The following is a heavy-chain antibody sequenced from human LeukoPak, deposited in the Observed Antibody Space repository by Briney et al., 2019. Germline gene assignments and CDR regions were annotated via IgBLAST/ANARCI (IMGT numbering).Heavy chain of an antibody. CDR3: ARVGPRRMTTVTRGLGY. D-gene: IGHD4-17*01. CDR1: GYTFTSYD. Sequence: ASVKVSCKASGYTFTSYDINWVRQATGQGLEWMGWMNPNSGNTGYAKKFQGRVTMTRNTSISTAYMELSSLRSEDTAVYYCARVGPRRMTTVTRGLGYWGQGTLVTVSS. CDR2: MNPNSGNT. J-gene: IGHJ4*02. V-gene: IGHV1-8*01.